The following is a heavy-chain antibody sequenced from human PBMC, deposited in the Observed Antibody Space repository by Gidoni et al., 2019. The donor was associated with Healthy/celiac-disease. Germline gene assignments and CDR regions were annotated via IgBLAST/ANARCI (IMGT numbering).Heavy chain of an antibody. V-gene: IGHV3-23*01. D-gene: IGHD3-3*01. J-gene: IGHJ4*02. Sequence: EVQLLESGGGMVQPGGSLRLSCAASGFTFSSYAMSWVRQAPGKGLEWVSAISGRGGSTYYADAVKGRFTISRDNSKNTLYLQMNSLRAEDTAVYYCAKTTYYDFWSGYLYYFDYWGQGTLVTVSS. CDR1: GFTFSSYA. CDR2: ISGRGGST. CDR3: AKTTYYDFWSGYLYYFDY.